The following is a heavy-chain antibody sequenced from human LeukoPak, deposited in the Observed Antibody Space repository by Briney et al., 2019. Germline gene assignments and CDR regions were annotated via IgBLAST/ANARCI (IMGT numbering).Heavy chain of an antibody. D-gene: IGHD4-17*01. V-gene: IGHV1-69*04. J-gene: IGHJ4*02. CDR1: GGTFSSYA. CDR2: IIPTLGIA. CDR3: ATGENYGPYYFDY. Sequence: GSSVKVSCKASGGTFSSYAISWVRQAPGQGLEWMGRIIPTLGIANYAQKFQGRVTITADKSTSTAYMELSSLRSEDTAVYYCATGENYGPYYFDYWGQGTLVTVSS.